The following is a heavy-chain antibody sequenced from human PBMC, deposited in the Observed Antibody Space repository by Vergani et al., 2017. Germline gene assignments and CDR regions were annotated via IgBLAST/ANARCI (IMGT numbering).Heavy chain of an antibody. CDR2: ISWNSGSI. CDR3: ARLSYDTTPYLQGGYDC. D-gene: IGHD3-22*01. J-gene: IGHJ4*02. V-gene: IGHV3-9*01. Sequence: EVQLVESGGGLVQPGRSLRLSCAASGFTFDDYAMHWVRQALGKGLELVSGISWNSGSIGYADSVKGRFTISRDNSKNMLYLQTNSLRAEDTAVYYCARLSYDTTPYLQGGYDCWGQGTLVTVSS. CDR1: GFTFDDYA.